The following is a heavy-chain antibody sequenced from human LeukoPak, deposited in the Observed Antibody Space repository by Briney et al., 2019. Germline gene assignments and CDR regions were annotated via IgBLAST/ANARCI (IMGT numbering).Heavy chain of an antibody. Sequence: GGSLRLSCAASGFTFSSYWMHWVRQAPGKGLVWVSRINSDVSSTSYADSVKGRFTISRDNAKNTLYLQMNSLRAEDTAVYYCARDRAMVRGVIENWGQGTLVTVSS. J-gene: IGHJ4*02. CDR2: INSDVSST. D-gene: IGHD3-10*01. CDR3: ARDRAMVRGVIEN. CDR1: GFTFSSYW. V-gene: IGHV3-74*01.